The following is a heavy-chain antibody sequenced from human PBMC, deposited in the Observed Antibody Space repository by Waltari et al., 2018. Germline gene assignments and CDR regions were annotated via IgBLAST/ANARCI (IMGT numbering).Heavy chain of an antibody. CDR1: GFTFDDYA. D-gene: IGHD6-13*01. V-gene: IGHV3-9*01. J-gene: IGHJ4*02. CDR2: ISRHSDYI. CDR3: VKETSIATSAKWLDY. Sequence: EVQLVESGGGLVEPGRSLRLSCAASGFTFDDYAIHWVRQGPGKGLEWVSGISRHSDYIGYADSVKGRFTISRDNAKNSLYLQMNSLITEDTAFYYCVKETSIATSAKWLDYWGRGTLVTVSS.